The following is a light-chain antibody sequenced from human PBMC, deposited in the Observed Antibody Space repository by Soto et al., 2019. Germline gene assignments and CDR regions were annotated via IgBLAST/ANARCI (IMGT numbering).Light chain of an antibody. Sequence: QSVLTQPASVSGSPGQSITISCTGTSSDVGGYNCVSWYQQHPGKAPKLMIYDVSNRPSGVSNRFSGSKSGNTASLTISGLQAEDEADYYCSSYTSSSTLGVFGTGTKVTV. CDR1: SSDVGGYNC. J-gene: IGLJ1*01. V-gene: IGLV2-14*01. CDR2: DVS. CDR3: SSYTSSSTLGV.